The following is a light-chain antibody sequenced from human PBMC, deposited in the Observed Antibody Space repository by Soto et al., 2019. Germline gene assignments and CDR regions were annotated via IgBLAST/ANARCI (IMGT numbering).Light chain of an antibody. CDR2: EVS. Sequence: SALTQPASVSGSPGQSITISCTGTSSDVGGYNYVSWYQQHPGKAPKLMIYEVSNRPSGVSNRFSGSKSGNTASLTISGLQGEDEADYYCSSYAGSDTYVFGTGTKVTVL. J-gene: IGLJ1*01. CDR1: SSDVGGYNY. V-gene: IGLV2-14*01. CDR3: SSYAGSDTYV.